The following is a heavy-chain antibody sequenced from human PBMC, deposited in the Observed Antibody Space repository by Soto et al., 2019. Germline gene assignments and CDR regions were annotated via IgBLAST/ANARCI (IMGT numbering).Heavy chain of an antibody. CDR2: IYDGGST. D-gene: IGHD4-17*01. J-gene: IGHJ5*02. V-gene: IGHV3-66*01. Sequence: EVQLVESGGGLVQPGGSLRISCVASGFTVSTNYVSWVRQAPGKGLEWVSIIYDGGSTYYADSVKGRFTISRDNSKNTVYLQMNSLRGVDTAVYYCARGAGDYGRRLAPWGQGTLVTVSS. CDR1: GFTVSTNY. CDR3: ARGAGDYGRRLAP.